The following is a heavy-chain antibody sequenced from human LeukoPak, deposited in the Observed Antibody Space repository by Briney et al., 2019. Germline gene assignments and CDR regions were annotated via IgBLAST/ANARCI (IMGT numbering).Heavy chain of an antibody. J-gene: IGHJ4*02. CDR3: ARGHCSSTSCYSVDY. D-gene: IGHD2-2*02. V-gene: IGHV1-69*05. Sequence: ASVTVSCKASGGTFSSYAISWVRQAPGQGLEWMGGIIPIFGTANYAQKFQGRVTITTDESTSTAYMELSSLRSEDTAVYYCARGHCSSTSCYSVDYWGQGTLVTVSS. CDR2: IIPIFGTA. CDR1: GGTFSSYA.